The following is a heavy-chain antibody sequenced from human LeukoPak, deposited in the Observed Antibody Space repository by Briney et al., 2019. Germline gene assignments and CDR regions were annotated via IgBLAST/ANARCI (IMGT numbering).Heavy chain of an antibody. V-gene: IGHV1-2*02. J-gene: IGHJ4*02. CDR2: INPNSGGT. Sequence: ASVKVSCKASGYIFTGYYMHWVRQAPGQGLEWMGWINPNSGGTNYAQKLQGRVTMTRDTSISTAYMELSRLRSDDTAVYYCASPALGAGSYYDYWGQGTLVSVSS. CDR1: GYIFTGYY. CDR3: ASPALGAGSYYDY. D-gene: IGHD3-10*01.